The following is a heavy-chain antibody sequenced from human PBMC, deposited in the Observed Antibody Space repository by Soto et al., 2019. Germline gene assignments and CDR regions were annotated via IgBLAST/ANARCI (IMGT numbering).Heavy chain of an antibody. D-gene: IGHD1-1*01. Sequence: QVQLVQSGAEVKKPGSSVKVSCKAYGYSFSSYSIDWLRQDPGQGLEWMGRIIPMVDLTNYAEKFQGRLGITADKSTSTVYMELSRLTPDDSAIYYCAREAPGKPLAFWGQGSLVTVSS. V-gene: IGHV1-69*08. J-gene: IGHJ4*02. CDR1: GYSFSSYS. CDR3: AREAPGKPLAF. CDR2: IIPMVDLT.